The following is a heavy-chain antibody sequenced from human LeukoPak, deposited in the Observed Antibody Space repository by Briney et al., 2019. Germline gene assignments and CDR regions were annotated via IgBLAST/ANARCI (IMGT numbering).Heavy chain of an antibody. CDR2: NNPSGGST. V-gene: IGHV1-46*01. D-gene: IGHD3-3*01. CDR3: ARDYGDGSPIHYDFWSGYYSHYYYYMDV. J-gene: IGHJ6*03. Sequence: ASVKVSCKASGYTFTSYYMHWVRQAPGQGLEWMGINNPSGGSTSYAQKFQGRVTMTRDTSTSTVYMELSSLRSEDTAVYYCARDYGDGSPIHYDFWSGYYSHYYYYMDVWGKGTTVTVSS. CDR1: GYTFTSYY.